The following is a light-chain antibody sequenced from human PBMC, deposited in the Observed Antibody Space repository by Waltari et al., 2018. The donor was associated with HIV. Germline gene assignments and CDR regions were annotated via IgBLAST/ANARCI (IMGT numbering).Light chain of an antibody. V-gene: IGLV2-14*03. J-gene: IGLJ2*01. Sequence: QSALTPPASVSGSPGQSITISCSGTIRYISTYDFVSWYQKHPAKAPKLLIYDVTARPSGVSRRFSGSKSGSTASLTISSIQADDEADYYCSSYTTSNTVVFGPGTKLSVL. CDR2: DVT. CDR3: SSYTTSNTVV. CDR1: IRYISTYDF.